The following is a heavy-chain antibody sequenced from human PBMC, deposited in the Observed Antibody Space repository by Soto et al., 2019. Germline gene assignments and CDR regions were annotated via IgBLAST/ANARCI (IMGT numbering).Heavy chain of an antibody. D-gene: IGHD2-8*01. CDR3: AKNGQPPYYYYGLDV. CDR1: GYTFTRYG. CDR2: ISGYNGDT. V-gene: IGHV1-18*03. J-gene: IGHJ6*02. Sequence: QGHLVQSGAEVKKPGASVKVSCKASGYTFTRYGISWVRQAPGQGLEWMGWISGYNGDTNYAQNLQGRVTMTIDTSTSTAYMELRSLTSDDMAVYYCAKNGQPPYYYYGLDVLGQGTTVTVSS.